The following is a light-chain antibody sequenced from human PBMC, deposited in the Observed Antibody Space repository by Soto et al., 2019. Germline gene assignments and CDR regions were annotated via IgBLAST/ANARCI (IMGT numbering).Light chain of an antibody. CDR1: QSVSSSY. J-gene: IGKJ5*01. CDR2: GAS. Sequence: EIVLTQSPGTLSLSPGERATLSCRASQSVSSSYLDWYQQKPGQAPRLPIYGASSRATGIPDRFSGSGSGTDFTLTISRLEPEDFAVYYCQQYGSSPFGQGTRLEIK. V-gene: IGKV3-20*01. CDR3: QQYGSSP.